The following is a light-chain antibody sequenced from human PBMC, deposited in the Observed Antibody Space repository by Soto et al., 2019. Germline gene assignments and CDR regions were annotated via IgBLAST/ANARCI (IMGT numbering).Light chain of an antibody. CDR1: QYISSW. CDR2: QVS. J-gene: IGKJ1*01. CDR3: HQYNSYPWT. V-gene: IGKV1-5*03. Sequence: DIQMTQSPSTLSASVGDRVTITCRASQYISSWLAWYQQKPGKAPKLLIYQVSNLESGVPSRFSGSESGTEFTLTINSLQPDDFATYYCHQYNSYPWTFGQGTRVEIK.